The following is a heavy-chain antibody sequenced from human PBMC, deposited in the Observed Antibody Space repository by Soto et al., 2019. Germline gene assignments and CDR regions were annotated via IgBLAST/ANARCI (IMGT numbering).Heavy chain of an antibody. D-gene: IGHD5-12*01. CDR3: ARRIYNGYEIFDY. V-gene: IGHV5-10-1*01. CDR1: GYIFSSYW. Sequence: GESLKISCNGSGYIFSSYWITWVRQKPGEALEWMGRISPSDSYSDYSPTFQGHVSISTDKYTSTVYLEWSSLKASDTGMYYCARRIYNGYEIFDYWGQGTRVTVSS. CDR2: ISPSDSYS. J-gene: IGHJ4*02.